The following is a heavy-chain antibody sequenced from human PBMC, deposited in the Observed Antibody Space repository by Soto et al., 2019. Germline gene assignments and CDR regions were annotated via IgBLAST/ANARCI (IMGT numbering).Heavy chain of an antibody. CDR3: AKDIIGSYFEDYYCYYGMDV. V-gene: IGHV3-30*18. D-gene: IGHD1-26*01. CDR1: GFTFSSYS. Sequence: QVQLVESGGGVVQPGRSLRLSCVASGFTFSSYSMHWVRQAPGKGLEWMAVISYDGSNKYYADSVKGRFTISRDNSKNTLYLQMNSLRAEDTAVYYCAKDIIGSYFEDYYCYYGMDVWGQGTTVTVSS. J-gene: IGHJ6*02. CDR2: ISYDGSNK.